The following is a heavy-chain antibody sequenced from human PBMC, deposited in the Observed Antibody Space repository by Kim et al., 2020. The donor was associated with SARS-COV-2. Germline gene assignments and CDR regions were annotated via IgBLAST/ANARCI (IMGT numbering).Heavy chain of an antibody. V-gene: IGHV4-59*08. CDR1: GGSISSYY. CDR2: VAYFGST. Sequence: SETLSLTCSLSGGSISSYYWTWIRQPPGKGLKWIGFVAYFGSTNNNPSLKSRVTMSVDASKKQFSLKLTSVTVADTAVYYCARQSNGIDYWGQGTLVTVSS. J-gene: IGHJ4*02. CDR3: ARQSNGIDY. D-gene: IGHD1-1*01.